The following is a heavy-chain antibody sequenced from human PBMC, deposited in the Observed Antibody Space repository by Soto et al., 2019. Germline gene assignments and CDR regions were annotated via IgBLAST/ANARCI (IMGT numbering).Heavy chain of an antibody. D-gene: IGHD2-15*01. CDR2: IYYSGST. J-gene: IGHJ6*02. CDR1: GGSISSGGYY. CDR3: ARERGGYCSGGSCYMGGMDV. Sequence: PSETLSLTCTVSGGSISSGGYYWSWIRQHPGKGLEWIGYIYYSGSTNYNPSLKSRVTISVDTSKNQFSLKLSSVTAADTAVYYCARERGGYCSGGSCYMGGMDVWGQGTTVTVSS. V-gene: IGHV4-30-4*08.